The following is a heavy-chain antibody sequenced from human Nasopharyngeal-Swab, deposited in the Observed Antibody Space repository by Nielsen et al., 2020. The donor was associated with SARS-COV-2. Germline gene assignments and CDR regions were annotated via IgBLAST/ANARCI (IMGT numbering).Heavy chain of an antibody. J-gene: IGHJ4*02. CDR3: AKDRYFAHYYFDY. Sequence: GESLKISCAASGFTFSNYAMYWVRQAPGKGLEWVALISYDGNNKYDADSVKGRFTISRDNSKNTLYLQMNSLRAEDTAVYYCAKDRYFAHYYFDYWGQGTLVTVSS. D-gene: IGHD3-9*01. CDR1: GFTFSNYA. CDR2: ISYDGNNK. V-gene: IGHV3-30*04.